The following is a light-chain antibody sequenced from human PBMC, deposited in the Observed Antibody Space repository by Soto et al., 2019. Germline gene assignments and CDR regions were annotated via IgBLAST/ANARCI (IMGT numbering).Light chain of an antibody. V-gene: IGKV3-15*01. CDR2: GAS. CDR3: QQYNKWPPWT. J-gene: IGKJ1*01. Sequence: IVMTQTPATLSVSPGQRATLSCRADQNIDDKLAWYQQKPGQPPRLLIYGASTRSTGIPVRFSGSGSGTDFALTIAGLQSEASAVYYCQQYNKWPPWTFGQGTKV. CDR1: QNIDDK.